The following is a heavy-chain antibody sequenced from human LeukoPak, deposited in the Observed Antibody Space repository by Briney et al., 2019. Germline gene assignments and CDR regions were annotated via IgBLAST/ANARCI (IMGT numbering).Heavy chain of an antibody. Sequence: GGSLRLSCAASGFTFSSYGMHWVRQAPGKGLEWVAVIWYDGSNKYYADSVKGRFTISRDNSKNTLYLQMNSLRAEDTAVYYCARIGASVTTCDYWGQGTLVTVSS. V-gene: IGHV3-33*01. J-gene: IGHJ4*02. CDR1: GFTFSSYG. CDR3: ARIGASVTTCDY. CDR2: IWYDGSNK. D-gene: IGHD4-17*01.